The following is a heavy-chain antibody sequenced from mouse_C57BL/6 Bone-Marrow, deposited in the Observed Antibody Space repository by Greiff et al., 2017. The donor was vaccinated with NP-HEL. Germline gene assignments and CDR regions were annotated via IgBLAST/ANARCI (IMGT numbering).Heavy chain of an antibody. CDR3: TDNDPWLAY. CDR1: GFTFSNYW. Sequence: EVQLQESGGGLVQPGGSMKLSCVASGFTFSNYWMNWVRQSPEKGLEWVAQIRLKSDNYATHYAESVKGRFTISRDDSKSSVYLQMNNLRAVDTGIYYCTDNDPWLAYWGQGTLVTVSA. V-gene: IGHV6-3*01. D-gene: IGHD2-3*01. CDR2: IRLKSDNYAT. J-gene: IGHJ3*01.